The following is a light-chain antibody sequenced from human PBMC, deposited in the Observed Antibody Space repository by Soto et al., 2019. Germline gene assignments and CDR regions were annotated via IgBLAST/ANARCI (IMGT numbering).Light chain of an antibody. J-gene: IGLJ1*01. Sequence: QSVLTQPASVSGSPGQSITISCTGTSSDVGSYNYVAWYQQFPCKTPKLMIYEVRNRPSGVSSLFSGSKSGNTASLTISGLQAEDEADYYCISYTGSDTSYVFGTGTKLTVL. CDR2: EVR. CDR1: SSDVGSYNY. CDR3: ISYTGSDTSYV. V-gene: IGLV2-14*01.